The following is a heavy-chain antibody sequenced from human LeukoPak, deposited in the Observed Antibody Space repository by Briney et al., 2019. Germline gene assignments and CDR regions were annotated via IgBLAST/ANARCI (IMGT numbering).Heavy chain of an antibody. CDR3: ARDRYYYGSESYYFDY. V-gene: IGHV4-4*07. CDR2: IYTRGST. J-gene: IGHJ4*02. Sequence: SETLSLTCTVSGGSISSFYWSWIRQPAGKGLEWIGRIYTRGSTNYNPSLKSRVTMSVDTSKNQFSLKLSSVTAADTAVYYCARDRYYYGSESYYFDYWGQGTLVTVSS. CDR1: GGSISSFY. D-gene: IGHD3-10*01.